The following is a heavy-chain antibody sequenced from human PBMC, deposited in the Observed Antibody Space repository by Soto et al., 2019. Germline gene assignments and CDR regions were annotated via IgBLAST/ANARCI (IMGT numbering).Heavy chain of an antibody. Sequence: PGESLKISCKGSGYSFTSYWIGWVRQMPGKGLEWMGIIYPGDSDIRYSPSFQGQVTISADKSISTAYLQWSGLKASDTAIYYCARQLPYGDNSYYGMDVWGQGTTVTVSS. V-gene: IGHV5-51*01. CDR1: GYSFTSYW. CDR2: IYPGDSDI. D-gene: IGHD4-17*01. J-gene: IGHJ6*02. CDR3: ARQLPYGDNSYYGMDV.